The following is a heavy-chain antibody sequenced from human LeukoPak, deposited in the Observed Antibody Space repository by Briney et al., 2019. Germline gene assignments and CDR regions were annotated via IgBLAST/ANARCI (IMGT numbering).Heavy chain of an antibody. D-gene: IGHD3-22*01. CDR2: ISGSGGST. V-gene: IGHV3-23*01. Sequence: GGSLRLSCAASGFTFSSYAMSWVRQAPGKGLEWVSAISGSGGSTYYADSVKGRFTISRDNSKNTLYLQMNSLRAEDTAVYYCATHYYDSSGYYWKIDYCGRGTLVTVSS. J-gene: IGHJ4*02. CDR3: ATHYYDSSGYYWKIDY. CDR1: GFTFSSYA.